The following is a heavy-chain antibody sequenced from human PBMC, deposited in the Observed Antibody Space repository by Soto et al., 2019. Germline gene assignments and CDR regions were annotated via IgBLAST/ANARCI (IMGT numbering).Heavy chain of an antibody. J-gene: IGHJ6*02. Sequence: QVQLVQSGAEVKKPGSSVKVSCKASGGTFSSYAISWVRQAPGQGLEWMGGIIPIFGTANYAQKFQGRVTITADESTSTAYMELSSLRSEDTAVYYCARHFGAITYYYYGMDVWGQGTTVTVSS. CDR1: GGTFSSYA. CDR2: IIPIFGTA. D-gene: IGHD1-26*01. CDR3: ARHFGAITYYYYGMDV. V-gene: IGHV1-69*01.